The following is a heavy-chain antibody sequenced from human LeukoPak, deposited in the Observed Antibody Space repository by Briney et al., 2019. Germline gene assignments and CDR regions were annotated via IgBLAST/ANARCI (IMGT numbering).Heavy chain of an antibody. V-gene: IGHV4-39*07. J-gene: IGHJ6*02. D-gene: IGHD3-10*01. CDR3: ARVKVPSTYYYGSGSLRGVLYGMDV. Sequence: AGGSLRLSCAASGLTFSRNSMNWVRQAPGKGLEWIGSIYYSGSTYYNPSLKSRVTISVDTSKNQFSLKLSSVTAADTAVYYCARVKVPSTYYYGSGSLRGVLYGMDVWGQGTTVTVSS. CDR1: GLTFSRNSM. CDR2: IYYSGST.